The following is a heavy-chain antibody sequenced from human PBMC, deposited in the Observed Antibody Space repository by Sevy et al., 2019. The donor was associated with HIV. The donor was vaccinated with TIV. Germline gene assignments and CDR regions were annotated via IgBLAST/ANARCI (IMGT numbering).Heavy chain of an antibody. CDR3: ARDRLVRADFDY. CDR1: GFTFSSYG. Sequence: GGSLRLSCAASGFTFSSYGMHWVRQAPGKGLEWVAVISYDGSNKYYADSVKGRFTISRDNSKNTLYLQMNSLRAEDTAVYYCARDRLVRADFDYWGQGTLVTVSS. J-gene: IGHJ4*02. CDR2: ISYDGSNK. V-gene: IGHV3-30-3*01. D-gene: IGHD3-10*01.